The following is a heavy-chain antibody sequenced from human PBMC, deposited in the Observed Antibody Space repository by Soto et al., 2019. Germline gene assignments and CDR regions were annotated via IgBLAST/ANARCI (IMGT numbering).Heavy chain of an antibody. J-gene: IGHJ5*02. CDR2: IYYSGST. CDR1: GGSISSGVYC. CDR3: ARAGGFNWFDP. V-gene: IGHV4-31*03. Sequence: PSETLSLTCTVSGGSISSGVYCWSWIRQHPGKGLEWIGYIYYSGSTYYNPSLKSRVTISVDTSKNQFSLKLSSVTAADTAVYYCARAGGFNWFDPWGQGTLVTVSS. D-gene: IGHD3-10*01.